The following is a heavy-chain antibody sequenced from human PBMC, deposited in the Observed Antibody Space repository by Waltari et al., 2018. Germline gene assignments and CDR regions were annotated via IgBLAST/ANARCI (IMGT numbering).Heavy chain of an antibody. J-gene: IGHJ2*01. CDR3: AGGPLVVYWYFDL. V-gene: IGHV4-59*01. CDR1: GGSISSYY. Sequence: QVQLQESGPGLVKPSETLSLTCTVSGGSISSYYWSWIRQPPGKGLGGIGYIYYSRRTNYNPSLKSRVTISVDTSKNQFSLKLSSVTAADTAVYYCAGGPLVVYWYFDLWGRGTLVTVSS. CDR2: IYYSRRT. D-gene: IGHD2-15*01.